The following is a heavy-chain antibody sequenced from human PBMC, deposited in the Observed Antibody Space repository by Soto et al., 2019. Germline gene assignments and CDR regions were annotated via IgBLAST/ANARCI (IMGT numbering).Heavy chain of an antibody. CDR2: INPNSGGT. J-gene: IGHJ6*02. CDR1: GYTFTGYY. D-gene: IGHD6-19*01. CDR3: ARDSGSGRPRYYYYGMDV. V-gene: IGHV1-2*04. Sequence: ASVKVSCKASGYTFTGYYMHWVRQAPGQGLEWMGWINPNSGGTNYAQKFQGWVTMTRDTSISTAYMELSRLRSDDTAVYYCARDSGSGRPRYYYYGMDVWGQGTTVTVSS.